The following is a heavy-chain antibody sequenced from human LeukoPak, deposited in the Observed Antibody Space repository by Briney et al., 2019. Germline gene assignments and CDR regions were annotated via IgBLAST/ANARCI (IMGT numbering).Heavy chain of an antibody. CDR3: VGDGHSNTGMNY. CDR2: IRSKANSYVT. CDR1: GFTFSGST. J-gene: IGHJ4*02. D-gene: IGHD2/OR15-2a*01. Sequence: PGGSLRLSCATSGFTFSGSTIHWVRQAPGKGLEWIGHIRSKANSYVTIYGASVTGRFTISRDDSKNTAYLHMNSLKTEDTAVYYCVGDGHSNTGMNYWGQGTLVTVSS. V-gene: IGHV3-73*01.